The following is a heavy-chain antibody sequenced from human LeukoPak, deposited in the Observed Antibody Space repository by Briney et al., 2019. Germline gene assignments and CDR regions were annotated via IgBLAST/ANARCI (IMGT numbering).Heavy chain of an antibody. CDR2: IYYSGST. Sequence: PSETLSLTCTVSGGSISSSSYYWGWIRQPPGKGLEWIGSIYYSGSTYYNPSLKSRVTISVDTSKNQFSLKLSSVTAADTAVYYCARDQGVGYDSSGYYYYYDMDVWGQGTTVTVSS. CDR1: GGSISSSSYY. V-gene: IGHV4-39*07. CDR3: ARDQGVGYDSSGYYYYYDMDV. D-gene: IGHD3-22*01. J-gene: IGHJ6*02.